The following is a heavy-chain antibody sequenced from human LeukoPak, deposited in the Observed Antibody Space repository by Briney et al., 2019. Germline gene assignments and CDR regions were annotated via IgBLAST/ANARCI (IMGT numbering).Heavy chain of an antibody. V-gene: IGHV4-4*07. D-gene: IGHD3-3*01. CDR3: AREVMIFGVVTYYYYYYMDV. CDR2: LYTSGSA. Sequence: SETLSLTCTVSGGSISSYYWSWIRQPAGKGLEWIGRLYTSGSASYNPPLQSRVTMSVDTSKNQFSLKLSSVIAADTAVHYCAREVMIFGVVTYYYYYYMDVWGKGTTVTVSS. CDR1: GGSISSYY. J-gene: IGHJ6*03.